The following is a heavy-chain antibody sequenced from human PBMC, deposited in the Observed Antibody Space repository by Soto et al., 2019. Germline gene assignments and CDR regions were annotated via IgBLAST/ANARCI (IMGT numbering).Heavy chain of an antibody. J-gene: IGHJ4*02. V-gene: IGHV3-23*01. CDR2: ISVGGER. Sequence: EIQLLESGGGLVQPGGSLRLSCAASDFALSSYAMSWVRQAPGKGLEWVSSISVGGERYYADSVRGRFSISRDNSXXXXXXXXXXXXXXXXXXXXXXXNYYFAYWGQGTLVTVSS. CDR1: DFALSSYA. CDR3: XXNYYFAY.